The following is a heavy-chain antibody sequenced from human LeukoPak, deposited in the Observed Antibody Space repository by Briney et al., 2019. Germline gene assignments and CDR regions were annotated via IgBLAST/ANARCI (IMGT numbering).Heavy chain of an antibody. CDR2: ISGGGGST. CDR1: GFTFSSYA. D-gene: IGHD4-17*01. Sequence: GGSLRLSCAASGFTFSSYAMSWVRQAPGKGLEWVSAISGGGGSTYYADSVKGRFTISRDNSKNTLYLQMNSLRAEDTAVYYCAKIPRSLFTVTKEYYFDYWGQGTLVTVSS. CDR3: AKIPRSLFTVTKEYYFDY. V-gene: IGHV3-23*01. J-gene: IGHJ4*02.